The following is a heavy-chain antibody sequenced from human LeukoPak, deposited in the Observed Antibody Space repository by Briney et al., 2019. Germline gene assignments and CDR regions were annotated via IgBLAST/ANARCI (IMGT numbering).Heavy chain of an antibody. CDR3: AGGTYYGSGGRPGYFDH. J-gene: IGHJ4*02. D-gene: IGHD3-10*01. V-gene: IGHV3-53*01. CDR1: DFNINNNY. CDR2: IDNFGSI. Sequence: PGGSLRLSCVVSDFNINNNYMNWVRQAPGKGLEWVSLIDNFGSIYYRDSVKGRFTISRDISKSTLYLQMNTLRSEDTAVYYCAGGTYYGSGGRPGYFDHWGQGILVTVSS.